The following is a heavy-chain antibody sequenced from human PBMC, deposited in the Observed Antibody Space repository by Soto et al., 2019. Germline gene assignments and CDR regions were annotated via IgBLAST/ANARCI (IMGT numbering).Heavy chain of an antibody. J-gene: IGHJ6*02. D-gene: IGHD3-3*01. CDR2: IYYSGST. Sequence: SETLSLTCTVSGGSISSSSYYWGWIRQPPGKGLEWIGSIYYSGSTYYNPSLKSRVTISVDTSKNQFSLKLSSVTAADTAAYYCARAQPIPYDFWSGYSVYYYYYGMDVWGQGTTVTVSS. V-gene: IGHV4-39*01. CDR1: GGSISSSSYY. CDR3: ARAQPIPYDFWSGYSVYYYYYGMDV.